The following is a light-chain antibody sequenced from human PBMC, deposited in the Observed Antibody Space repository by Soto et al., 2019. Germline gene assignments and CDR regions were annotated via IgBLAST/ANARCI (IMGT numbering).Light chain of an antibody. V-gene: IGLV2-14*03. CDR3: SSSTSSSAPVL. CDR1: SSDVGGYNY. Sequence: QSALTQPASVSGSPGQSITISCAGTSSDVGGYNYVSWYQQYPGKAPKLMIYDVNSRPSGVSNRFSGSKSGNTASLTISGLQAEDEDDYYCSSSTSSSAPVLFGAGTKLTVL. J-gene: IGLJ2*01. CDR2: DVN.